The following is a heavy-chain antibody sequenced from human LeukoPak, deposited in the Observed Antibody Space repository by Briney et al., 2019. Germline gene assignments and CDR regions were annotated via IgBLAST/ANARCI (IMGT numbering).Heavy chain of an antibody. Sequence: GGSLRLSCAASGRTFSSYSMTWVRQAPGKGLEWVSSISSGGNYIYYADSLKGRFTISRDNAKNSLYLQMNSLRAEDTAVYYCARGYSSTWATGYWGQGTLVTVSS. CDR3: ARGYSSTWATGY. D-gene: IGHD6-13*01. CDR1: GRTFSSYS. J-gene: IGHJ4*02. CDR2: ISSGGNYI. V-gene: IGHV3-21*01.